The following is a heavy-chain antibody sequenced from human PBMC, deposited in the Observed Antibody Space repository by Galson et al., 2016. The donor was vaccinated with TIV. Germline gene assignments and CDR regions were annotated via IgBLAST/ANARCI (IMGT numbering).Heavy chain of an antibody. CDR1: GGLVSNYA. J-gene: IGHJ4*02. D-gene: IGHD5-18*01. CDR2: IIPIFGTT. V-gene: IGHV1-69*13. Sequence: SVKVSCKASGGLVSNYAISWVRQAPGQGLEWMGGIIPIFGTTKYAQKFQGRVTITADESTRIVNMELSSLRSEDTAGYYCAKDPYIYGSYLDHWGQGTLVTVSS. CDR3: AKDPYIYGSYLDH.